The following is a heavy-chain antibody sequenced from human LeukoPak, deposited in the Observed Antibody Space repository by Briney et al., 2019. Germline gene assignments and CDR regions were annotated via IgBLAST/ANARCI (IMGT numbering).Heavy chain of an antibody. CDR3: VRRILLALFGYFDP. D-gene: IGHD3-10*02. CDR2: IYYSGST. Sequence: PSETLSLTCTVSGGSISSYYWSWIRQPPGKGLEWIGYIYYSGSTNYNPSLKSRVTISVDTSKNQFSLKLSSVTAADTAVYYCVRRILLALFGYFDPWGQGTLVTVSS. V-gene: IGHV4-59*13. J-gene: IGHJ5*02. CDR1: GGSISSYY.